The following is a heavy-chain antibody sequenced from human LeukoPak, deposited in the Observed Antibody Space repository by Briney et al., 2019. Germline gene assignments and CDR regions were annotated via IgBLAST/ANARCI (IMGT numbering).Heavy chain of an antibody. CDR2: INPSGGSA. Sequence: ASVKVSCKASGYSFTSYYMHWVRPAPGQGLEWMGIINPSGGSASYAQKFQGRVTMTSDTSTSTVHMEVSSLRSEDTAVYYCARVFTPGRFDYWGQGTLVTVSS. CDR1: GYSFTSYY. J-gene: IGHJ4*02. V-gene: IGHV1-46*01. CDR3: ARVFTPGRFDY.